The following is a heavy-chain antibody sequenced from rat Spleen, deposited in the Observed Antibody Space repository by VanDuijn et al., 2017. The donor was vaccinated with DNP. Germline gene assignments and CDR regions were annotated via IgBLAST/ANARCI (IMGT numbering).Heavy chain of an antibody. CDR3: VRQTPTTCIIPFDY. J-gene: IGHJ2*01. CDR2: ISTSGSKT. D-gene: IGHD4-3*01. CDR1: TFTFSDYY. Sequence: EVQLVESGGGLVQPGGSLKLSCAASTFTFSDYYMAWVRQAPKKGLEWVAAISTSGSKTYYSDSVRGRFTISRYNAESSLFLQMNSLRSEDTATYYCVRQTPTTCIIPFDYWGQGVTVTVSS. V-gene: IGHV5-25*01.